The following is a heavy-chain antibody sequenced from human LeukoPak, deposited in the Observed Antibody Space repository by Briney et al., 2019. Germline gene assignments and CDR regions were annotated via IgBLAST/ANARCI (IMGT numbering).Heavy chain of an antibody. CDR1: GYTFTGYY. D-gene: IGHD2-15*01. CDR2: INPNSGGT. CDR3: ARDGGLGYCSGGSCYPSDWFDP. Sequence: ASVKVSCKASGYTFTGYYMHWVRQAPGQGLEWMGWINPNSGGTNYAQKFQGRVTITADKSTSTAYMELSSLRSEDTAVYYCARDGGLGYCSGGSCYPSDWFDPWGQGTLVTVSS. V-gene: IGHV1-2*02. J-gene: IGHJ5*02.